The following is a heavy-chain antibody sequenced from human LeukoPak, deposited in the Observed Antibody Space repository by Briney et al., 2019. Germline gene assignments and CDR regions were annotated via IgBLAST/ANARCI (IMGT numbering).Heavy chain of an antibody. CDR2: IYPGDSDT. CDR1: GYIFTNYW. D-gene: IGHD3-3*01. CDR3: ARRYDNYDFWSR. J-gene: IGHJ4*02. V-gene: IGHV5-51*01. Sequence: GESLKISCKGSGYIFTNYWIGWVRQMPGKGLEWMGIIYPGDSDTRYSPSFQGQVTISADKSINTAYLQWSSLRASDTAMYYCARRYDNYDFWSRWGQGTLVTV.